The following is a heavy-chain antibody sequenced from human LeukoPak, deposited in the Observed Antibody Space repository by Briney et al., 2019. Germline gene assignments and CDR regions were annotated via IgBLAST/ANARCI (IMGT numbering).Heavy chain of an antibody. CDR1: GFTFSSYA. D-gene: IGHD2-2*01. J-gene: IGHJ4*02. CDR3: AKGGSPSCYSSSGY. CDR2: ISGSGGST. V-gene: IGHV3-23*01. Sequence: GGSLRLSCAASGFTFSSYAMSWVRQAPGKGLEWVSAISGSGGSTYYADSVKGRFTISRDNSKNTLYLQMNSLRAEDTAVYYCAKGGSPSCYSSSGYWGQGTLVTVSS.